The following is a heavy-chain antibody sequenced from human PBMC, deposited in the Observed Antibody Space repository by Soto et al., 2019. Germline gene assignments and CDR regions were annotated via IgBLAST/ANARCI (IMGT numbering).Heavy chain of an antibody. CDR2: IIPMSGSPRGMGGTIPFFGST. Sequence: QVHLVQSGAEVKKPGSSVKVSCKTSGGTFSNCAINWVRQAPGQGLEWMGGIIPMSGSPRGMGGTIPFFGSTNYAQKFQGSDTISAAESTRTAYMELSSLASEDTAVYYCAREETWMEMWRSPGPIPRQGSYGMDAWGQGTTVNVSS. D-gene: IGHD5-12*01. CDR1: GGTFSNCA. CDR3: AREETWMEMWRSPGPIPRQGSYGMDA. V-gene: IGHV1-69*01. J-gene: IGHJ6*02.